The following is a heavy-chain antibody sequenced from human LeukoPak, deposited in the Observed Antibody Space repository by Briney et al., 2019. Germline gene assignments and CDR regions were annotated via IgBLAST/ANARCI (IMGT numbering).Heavy chain of an antibody. CDR1: GYSLTSYW. J-gene: IGHJ3*02. V-gene: IGHV5-51*01. D-gene: IGHD1-26*01. CDR2: IYPGDSDT. CDR3: ARSNWELDDAFDI. Sequence: GESLKISGKVSGYSLTSYWIGWVRQMPGKGLEWMGIIYPGDSDTRYSPSFQGQVTISADKSISTAYLQWSGLRSSGTAMYYCARSNWELDDAFDIWGQGTMVTVSS.